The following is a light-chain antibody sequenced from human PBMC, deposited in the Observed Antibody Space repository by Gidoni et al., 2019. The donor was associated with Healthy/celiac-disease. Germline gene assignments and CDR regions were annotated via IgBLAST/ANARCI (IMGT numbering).Light chain of an antibody. V-gene: IGLV3-21*04. CDR3: QVWDSSSDLEV. CDR2: YVS. J-gene: IGLJ2*01. Sequence: SYVLTQPPSVSVDPGKTARITWGGNNIGSKSVHWYQQKPGQAPVLVIYYVSDRPSGIPERFSGSNSGNTATLTISRVAAGDEADYYCQVWDSSSDLEVFGGGTKLTVL. CDR1: NIGSKS.